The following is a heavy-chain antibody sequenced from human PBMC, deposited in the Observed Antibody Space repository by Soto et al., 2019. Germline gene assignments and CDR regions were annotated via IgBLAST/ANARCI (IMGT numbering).Heavy chain of an antibody. V-gene: IGHV4-30-2*01. CDR2: ISHSGST. J-gene: IGHJ5*02. D-gene: IGHD2-8*02. Sequence: QLQLLESGSGLVKPSQTLSLTCSVSGCSINSGRSSWNWIRQPPGKGLEWIAYISHSGSTYYTPSLKSRVTNSVDRTKNPFALKLTSLTAADTAVYYCVRESTPSGQNRFDTWGPGILVTVSS. CDR1: GCSINSGRSS. CDR3: VRESTPSGQNRFDT.